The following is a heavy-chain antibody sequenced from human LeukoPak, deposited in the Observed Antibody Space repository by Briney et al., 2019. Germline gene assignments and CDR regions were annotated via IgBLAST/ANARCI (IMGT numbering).Heavy chain of an antibody. J-gene: IGHJ4*02. CDR2: IGGGGAGT. Sequence: GASVRLLCAACGFTLSNCDMSGVRQARGRGLEWVSSIGGGGAGTFRADSVKGRFTISRDNSKNTVYLQMNSLRAEDTAVYYCAKVLCSGGTCFRGGYFDYWGQGTLVTVSS. V-gene: IGHV3-23*01. CDR3: AKVLCSGGTCFRGGYFDY. D-gene: IGHD2-15*01. CDR1: GFTLSNCD.